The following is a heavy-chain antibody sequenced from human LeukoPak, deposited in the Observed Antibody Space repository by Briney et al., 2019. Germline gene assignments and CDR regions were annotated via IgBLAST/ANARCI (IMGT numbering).Heavy chain of an antibody. J-gene: IGHJ4*02. CDR2: IYPGDSDT. V-gene: IGHV5-51*01. D-gene: IGHD6-13*01. CDR3: ARRYSSSWYFLDY. Sequence: GESLKISCRGSGYSFTSYWIGCVRQMPGKGLEWMGIIYPGDSDTRYSPPFQGQVTISADKSISTAYLQWSSLKASDTAMYYCARRYSSSWYFLDYWGQGTLVTVSS. CDR1: GYSFTSYW.